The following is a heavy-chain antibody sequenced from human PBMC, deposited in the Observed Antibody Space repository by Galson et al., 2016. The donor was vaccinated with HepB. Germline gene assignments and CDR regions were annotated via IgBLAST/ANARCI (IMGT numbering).Heavy chain of an antibody. CDR3: ARDRVVLQGLNYYFYLGMDV. CDR2: VSSTGST. J-gene: IGHJ6*04. CDR1: GSSISSSIYQ. D-gene: IGHD2-21*01. V-gene: IGHV4-61*02. Sequence: TLSLTCSVSGSSISSSIYQWSWIRQPAGKGLQWIGRVSSTGSTTYNPSLRSRLTISIDTSTNRFSLKLNSVTAADTAVYYCARDRVVLQGLNYYFYLGMDVWGKGTTVTVSS.